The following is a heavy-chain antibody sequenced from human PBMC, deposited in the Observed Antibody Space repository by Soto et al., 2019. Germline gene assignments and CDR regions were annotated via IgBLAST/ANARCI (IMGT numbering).Heavy chain of an antibody. Sequence: SGGSLRLSCAASGFTFSGSAMHWVRQASGKGLEWAGRIRSKANSYATAYAASVKGRFTISRDDSKNTAYLQMNSLKTEDTAVYYCTRHGSSGGYWGQGTLVTSPQ. D-gene: IGHD6-19*01. CDR2: IRSKANSYAT. J-gene: IGHJ4*02. V-gene: IGHV3-73*01. CDR1: GFTFSGSA. CDR3: TRHGSSGGY.